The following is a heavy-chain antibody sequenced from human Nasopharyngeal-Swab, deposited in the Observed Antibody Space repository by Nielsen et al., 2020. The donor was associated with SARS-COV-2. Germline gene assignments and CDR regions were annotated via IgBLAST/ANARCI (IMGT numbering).Heavy chain of an antibody. CDR2: IYYSGST. Sequence: WCGQPPATGLEWIGCIYYSGSTYYNPSLKSRVTISVDTSKNQFSLKLSSVTAADTAVYYCARPGYDSSGYTSYFDYWGQGTLVTVSS. J-gene: IGHJ4*02. V-gene: IGHV4-39*01. CDR3: ARPGYDSSGYTSYFDY. D-gene: IGHD3-22*01.